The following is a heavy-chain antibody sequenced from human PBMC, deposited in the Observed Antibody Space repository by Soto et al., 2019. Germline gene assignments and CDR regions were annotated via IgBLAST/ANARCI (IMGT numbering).Heavy chain of an antibody. CDR2: ISGSGGST. CDR3: EKEYSRRGGSPNGVDY. J-gene: IGHJ4*02. CDR1: GFTVSSYA. Sequence: GTLRLSCAASGFTVSSYAMSSVRQAPGKVLEWVSAISGSGGSTYYAYSVKGRFTISRDNSKNTLYLQMNSLRAEDTALYYCEKEYSRRGGSPNGVDYWGQGTLVTVSS. V-gene: IGHV3-23*01. D-gene: IGHD1-26*01.